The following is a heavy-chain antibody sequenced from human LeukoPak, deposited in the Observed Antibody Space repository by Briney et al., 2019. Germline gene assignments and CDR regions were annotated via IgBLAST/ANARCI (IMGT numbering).Heavy chain of an antibody. D-gene: IGHD3-3*01. Sequence: GGSLRLSCAASGFTFSSYWMSWVSQAPGKGLEWVANIKQDGSEKYYVDSVKGRFTISRDNVKNSLYLQMNSLRAEDTAVYYCARGYDFWSAYLGVDYWGQGSLVTVSS. V-gene: IGHV3-7*01. J-gene: IGHJ4*02. CDR2: IKQDGSEK. CDR1: GFTFSSYW. CDR3: ARGYDFWSAYLGVDY.